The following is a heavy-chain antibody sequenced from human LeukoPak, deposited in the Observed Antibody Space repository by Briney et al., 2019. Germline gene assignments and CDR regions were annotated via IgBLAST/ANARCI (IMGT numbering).Heavy chain of an antibody. CDR3: ATGQQQLVWFS. J-gene: IGHJ5*02. Sequence: ASVKVSCKVSGYTLTELSLHWVRQAPGKRLEWMGGFDPEDGETIYAQKFQGRVTMTEDTSTDTAYMELSSLRSEDTAVYYCATGQQQLVWFSWGQGTLVTVSS. CDR2: FDPEDGET. D-gene: IGHD6-13*01. CDR1: GYTLTELS. V-gene: IGHV1-24*01.